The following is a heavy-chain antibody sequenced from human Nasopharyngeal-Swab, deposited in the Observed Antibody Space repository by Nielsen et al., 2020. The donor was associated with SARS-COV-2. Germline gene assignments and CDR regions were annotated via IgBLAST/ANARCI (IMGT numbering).Heavy chain of an antibody. V-gene: IGHV3-7*03. CDR3: ARQGVFVPAYFHQYYMDV. J-gene: IGHJ6*03. Sequence: GSPKISCAASGFSFSTYWMTWVRQAPGKGLEWVANIKQDGSEKYYVDSVKGRFTVSRDNPKNLLYLQVNSLRAEDTAVYYCARQGVFVPAYFHQYYMDVWGKGTTVTVSS. CDR1: GFSFSTYW. D-gene: IGHD3-16*02. CDR2: IKQDGSEK.